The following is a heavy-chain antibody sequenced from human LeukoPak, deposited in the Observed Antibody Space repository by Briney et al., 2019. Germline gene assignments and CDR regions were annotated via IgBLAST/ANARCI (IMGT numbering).Heavy chain of an antibody. Sequence: SETLSLTCTVSGGSTSSYYWSWIRQPAGKGLEWIGRIYTSGSANYNPSLKSLVTISVDRSKNQFSLKLSSVTAADTAVYYCARDSTGGGYSYGLDYWGQGTLVTVSS. CDR1: GGSTSSYY. CDR3: ARDSTGGGYSYGLDY. J-gene: IGHJ4*02. V-gene: IGHV4-4*07. D-gene: IGHD5-18*01. CDR2: IYTSGSA.